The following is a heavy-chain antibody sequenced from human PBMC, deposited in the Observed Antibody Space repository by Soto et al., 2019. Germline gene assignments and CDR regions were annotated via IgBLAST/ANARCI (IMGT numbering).Heavy chain of an antibody. Sequence: VASVKVSCKASGYTFTGHYMHWVRQAPGQGLEWMGWINPNSGGTNYAQKFQGWVTMTRDTSISTAYMELSRLRSDDTAVYYCARSVGNYYYYGMDAWGQGTTVTVSS. CDR1: GYTFTGHY. CDR3: ARSVGNYYYYGMDA. CDR2: INPNSGGT. J-gene: IGHJ6*02. D-gene: IGHD1-26*01. V-gene: IGHV1-2*04.